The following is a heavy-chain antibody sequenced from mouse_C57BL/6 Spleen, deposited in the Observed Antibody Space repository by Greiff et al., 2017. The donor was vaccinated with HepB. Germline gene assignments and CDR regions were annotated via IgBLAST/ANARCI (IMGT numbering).Heavy chain of an antibody. J-gene: IGHJ4*01. CDR3: ATTTVAAGAMDY. V-gene: IGHV1-82*01. D-gene: IGHD1-1*01. CDR1: GYAFSSSW. CDR2: IYPGDGDT. Sequence: QVQLKQSGPELVKPGASVKISCKASGYAFSSSWMNWVKQRPGKGLEWIGRIYPGDGDTNYNGKFKGKATLTADKSSSTAYMQLSSLTSEDSAVYFCATTTVAAGAMDYWGQGTSVTVSS.